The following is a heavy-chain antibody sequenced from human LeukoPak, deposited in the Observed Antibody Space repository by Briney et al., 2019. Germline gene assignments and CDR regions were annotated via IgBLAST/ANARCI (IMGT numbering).Heavy chain of an antibody. Sequence: SETLSLTCTVSGGXISSGGYYWSWIRQHPGKGLEWIGYIYYSGSTYYNPSLKSRVTISVDTSKNQFSLKLSSVTAADTAVYYCARDPSSSGYYYVNWGQGTLVTVSS. V-gene: IGHV4-31*03. CDR2: IYYSGST. CDR1: GGXISSGGYY. J-gene: IGHJ4*02. D-gene: IGHD3-22*01. CDR3: ARDPSSSGYYYVN.